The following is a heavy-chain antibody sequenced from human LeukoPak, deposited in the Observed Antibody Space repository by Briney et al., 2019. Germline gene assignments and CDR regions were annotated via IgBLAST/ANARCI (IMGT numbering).Heavy chain of an antibody. D-gene: IGHD3-16*02. Sequence: GGSLRLSCAASGFTFGSYAMSWVRQAPGKGLEWVSAISGSGGSTYYAGSVKGRFTISRDNSKNTLYLQMNSLRAEDTAVYYCAKDINYDYVWGSYRPHAFDIWGQGTMVTVSS. CDR2: ISGSGGST. CDR1: GFTFGSYA. CDR3: AKDINYDYVWGSYRPHAFDI. J-gene: IGHJ3*02. V-gene: IGHV3-23*01.